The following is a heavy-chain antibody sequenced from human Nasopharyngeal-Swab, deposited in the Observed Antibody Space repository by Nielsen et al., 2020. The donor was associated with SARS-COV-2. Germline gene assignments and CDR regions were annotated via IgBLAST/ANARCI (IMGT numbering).Heavy chain of an antibody. CDR1: GFIFSDYS. CDR3: ATHTYYYDSSGQIDY. D-gene: IGHD3-22*01. Sequence: GGSLRLSCAASGFIFSDYSMNWVRQAPGKGLEWVSHISSSSSTIYYADSVKGRFTISRDNAKNSLYLQMNSLRAEDTAVYYCATHTYYYDSSGQIDYWGQGTLVTVSS. CDR2: ISSSSSTI. J-gene: IGHJ4*02. V-gene: IGHV3-48*01.